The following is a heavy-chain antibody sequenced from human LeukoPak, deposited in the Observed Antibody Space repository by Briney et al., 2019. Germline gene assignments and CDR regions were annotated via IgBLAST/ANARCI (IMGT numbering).Heavy chain of an antibody. CDR3: ARDLGWSYYYLDY. CDR2: IYYSGST. V-gene: IGHV4-59*01. J-gene: IGHJ4*02. D-gene: IGHD1-26*01. CDR1: GGSISSYY. Sequence: SETLSLTCTVSGGSISSYYWSWIRQPPGKGLEWIGYIYYSGSTNYNPSLKSRVTISVDTSKNQFSLKLSSVTAAGTAVYYCARDLGWSYYYLDYWGQGILVTHSS.